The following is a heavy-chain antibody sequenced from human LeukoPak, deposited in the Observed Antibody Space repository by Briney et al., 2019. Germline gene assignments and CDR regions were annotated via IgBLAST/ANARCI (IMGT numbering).Heavy chain of an antibody. CDR1: GFTFSNAW. V-gene: IGHV3-23*01. CDR2: ISGSGGST. Sequence: GGSLRLSCAASGFTFSNAWMSWVRQAPGKGLEWVSGISGSGGSTYYADSVKGRFTISRDNSKNTLYLQMNSLRAEDTAVYYCAKGYCRGISCYSDYWGQGTLVTVSS. CDR3: AKGYCRGISCYSDY. D-gene: IGHD2-2*02. J-gene: IGHJ4*02.